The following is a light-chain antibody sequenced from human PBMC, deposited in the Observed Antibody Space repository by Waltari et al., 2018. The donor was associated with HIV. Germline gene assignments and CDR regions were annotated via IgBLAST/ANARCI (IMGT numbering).Light chain of an antibody. CDR2: SNS. CDR3: SAWDASLGAWM. J-gene: IGLJ3*02. CDR1: PSHIGTNH. Sequence: QSVLTQPPSASGTPGQMIIISCSGRPSHIGTNHTNWYHQLPGTTPRLLMHSNSQRPSGVPGRFSGSRSGTSASLAISGLQSEDEADYYCSAWDASLGAWMFGGGTKLTVL. V-gene: IGLV1-44*01.